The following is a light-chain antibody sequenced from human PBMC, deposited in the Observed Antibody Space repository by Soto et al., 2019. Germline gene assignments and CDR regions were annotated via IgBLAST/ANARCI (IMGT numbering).Light chain of an antibody. CDR3: QQYGTSRPWT. CDR1: QSISSYY. V-gene: IGKV3-20*01. CDR2: GAS. Sequence: EIVLTQSPGTLSLSPGDRATLSCRASQSISSYYLAWYQQKPGQAPRLLIHGASSRATGIPDRFSGSGSGTDFTLTISRLEPEDFAVYYCQQYGTSRPWTFGQGTKVEIK. J-gene: IGKJ1*01.